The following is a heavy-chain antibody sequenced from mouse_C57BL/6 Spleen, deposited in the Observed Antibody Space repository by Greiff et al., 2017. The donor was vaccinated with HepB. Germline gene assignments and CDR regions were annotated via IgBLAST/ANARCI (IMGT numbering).Heavy chain of an antibody. CDR2: ISSGSDYI. Sequence: EVKLVESGEGLVKPGGALKLSCVASGFTVSVYAMSWVRQTPEKRLEWVAYISSGSDYIYYADTVKGRFTISRDNARNTLYLQMSSLKSEDTAMYYCTRGVTTVDDYFDYWGQGTTLTVSS. CDR1: GFTVSVYA. CDR3: TRGVTTVDDYFDY. D-gene: IGHD1-1*01. J-gene: IGHJ2*01. V-gene: IGHV5-9-1*02.